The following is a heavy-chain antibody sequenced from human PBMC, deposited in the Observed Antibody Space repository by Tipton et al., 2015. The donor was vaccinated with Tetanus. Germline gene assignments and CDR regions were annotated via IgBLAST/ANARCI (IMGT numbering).Heavy chain of an antibody. CDR1: GYTFTGYY. Sequence: QSGAEVKKPGASVKVSCKASGYTFTGYYMHWVRQAPGQGLEWMGRINPNSGGTNYAQKFQGRVTITADESTSTAYMELSSLRSEDTAVYYCARGYCSSTSCYLDIWGQGAMVTVSS. CDR2: INPNSGGT. V-gene: IGHV1-2*06. D-gene: IGHD2-2*01. CDR3: ARGYCSSTSCYLDI. J-gene: IGHJ3*02.